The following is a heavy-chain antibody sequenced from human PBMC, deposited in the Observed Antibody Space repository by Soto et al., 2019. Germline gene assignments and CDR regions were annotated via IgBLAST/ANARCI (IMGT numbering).Heavy chain of an antibody. CDR3: ANLRLDYDYSHGADV. CDR2: ISVTGGST. J-gene: IGHJ6*02. CDR1: GFTFNTHA. D-gene: IGHD3-9*01. V-gene: IGHV3-23*01. Sequence: GGSLRLSCAASGFTFNTHAMSLVRRAPGKGLEWVSGISVTGGSTYYAESVKGRFTISRDNSKNTLYLQMNSLRAEDTAVYYCANLRLDYDYSHGADVWGQGTKVTVSS.